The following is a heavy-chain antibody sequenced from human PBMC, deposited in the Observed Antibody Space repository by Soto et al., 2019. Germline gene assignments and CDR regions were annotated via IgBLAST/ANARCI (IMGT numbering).Heavy chain of an antibody. CDR1: GFTFSSYW. J-gene: IGHJ4*02. CDR2: IDIAGSTT. Sequence: GGSLRLSCAASGFTFSSYWMRWVRQTPGKGLVWVSRIDIAGSTTTYADSVKGRFTISRDNAKNTLYLQMNSLRAEDTAVYYCARDQTVAGPTTFDYCGQGTLVTLSS. CDR3: ARDQTVAGPTTFDY. D-gene: IGHD6-19*01. V-gene: IGHV3-74*01.